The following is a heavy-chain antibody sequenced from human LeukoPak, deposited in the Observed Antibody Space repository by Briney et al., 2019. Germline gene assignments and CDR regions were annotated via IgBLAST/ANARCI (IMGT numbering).Heavy chain of an antibody. V-gene: IGHV4-34*01. D-gene: IGHD2-8*01. CDR1: GGSFSGYY. J-gene: IGHJ4*02. CDR2: INHSGST. Sequence: PSETLSLTCALYGGSFSGYYWSWIRQPPGKGLEWIGEINHSGSTNYNPSLKSRVTISVDTSKNQFSLKLSSVTAADTAVYYCAKLYRPGPYFDYWGQGTLVTVSS. CDR3: AKLYRPGPYFDY.